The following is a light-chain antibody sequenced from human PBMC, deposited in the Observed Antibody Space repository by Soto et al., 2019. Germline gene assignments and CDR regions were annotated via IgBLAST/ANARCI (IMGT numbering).Light chain of an antibody. Sequence: ETAMTPSPVTLSLSPGERDTLSCRASQTVVDNVAWYRQKPGQPPSLLIYGASTRAPGVPARFSGSGSGTDFILTISSLQSEDFGFYYCQQYNNWPLGTFGQGTRVEI. CDR2: GAS. J-gene: IGKJ1*01. V-gene: IGKV3-15*01. CDR3: QQYNNWPLGT. CDR1: QTVVDN.